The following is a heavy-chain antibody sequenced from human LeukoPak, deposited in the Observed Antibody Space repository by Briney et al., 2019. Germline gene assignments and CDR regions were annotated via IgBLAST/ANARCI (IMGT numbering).Heavy chain of an antibody. V-gene: IGHV3-23*01. J-gene: IGHJ4*02. Sequence: PGGSLRLSCAASGFTFSSYAMRWVRQAPGKGLEWVSAISGSGGSTYYADSVKGRFTISRDNSKNTLYLQMNSLRAEDTAVYYCAKDLFIRTWFGEFSSHGARDYWGQGTLVTVSS. CDR1: GFTFSSYA. D-gene: IGHD3-10*01. CDR2: ISGSGGST. CDR3: AKDLFIRTWFGEFSSHGARDY.